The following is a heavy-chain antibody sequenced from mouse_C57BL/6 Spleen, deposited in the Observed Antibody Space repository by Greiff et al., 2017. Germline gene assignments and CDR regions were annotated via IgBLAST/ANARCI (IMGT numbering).Heavy chain of an antibody. J-gene: IGHJ4*01. CDR2: FYPGSGSI. D-gene: IGHD2-3*01. CDR1: GYTFTEYT. CDR3: AREGDGYPSSYAMDY. Sequence: QVQLKESGAELVKPRASVKLSCKASGYTFTEYTIHWVKQRSGQGLEWIGWFYPGSGSIKYNEKFKDKATLTVDKSSSTAYMQLSSLTSEDSAVYYCAREGDGYPSSYAMDYWGQGTSVTVSS. V-gene: IGHV1-62-2*01.